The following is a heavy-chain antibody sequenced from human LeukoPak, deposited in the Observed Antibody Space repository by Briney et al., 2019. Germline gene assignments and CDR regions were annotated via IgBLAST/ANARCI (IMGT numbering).Heavy chain of an antibody. D-gene: IGHD3-22*01. Sequence: GSLRLSCTASGFNFSAYGMHWVRQAPGKGLDRVAVISFHGTNEYYADSVKGRFTISRDNSNNTLYLQMNSVRAEDTAVYYCAKGRRGSSYVHYFDTWGQGTLVTVSS. CDR1: GFNFSAYG. CDR2: ISFHGTNE. J-gene: IGHJ1*01. V-gene: IGHV3-30*18. CDR3: AKGRRGSSYVHYFDT.